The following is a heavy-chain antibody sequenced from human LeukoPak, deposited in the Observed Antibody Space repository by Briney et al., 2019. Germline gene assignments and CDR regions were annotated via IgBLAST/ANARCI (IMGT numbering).Heavy chain of an antibody. D-gene: IGHD5-24*01. CDR3: ARDLRPPVMATFADDAFDI. V-gene: IGHV1-46*01. J-gene: IGHJ3*02. Sequence: GASVNVSCKASGYTFTSYYMHWVRQAPGQGLEWMGVINPSGSTTSNAQKFQGRVTMTRDTSTSTVYMELSSLRSEDTAVYYCARDLRPPVMATFADDAFDIWGQGTMVTVSS. CDR2: INPSGSTT. CDR1: GYTFTSYY.